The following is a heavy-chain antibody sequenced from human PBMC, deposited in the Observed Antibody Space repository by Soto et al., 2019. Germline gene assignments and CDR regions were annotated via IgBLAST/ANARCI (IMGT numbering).Heavy chain of an antibody. J-gene: IGHJ4*02. Sequence: QVQLVQSGAEVKKPGASVKVSCKASGYTFTSYGISWVRQAPGQGLEWMVWISAYNGNTNYAQKLQGRVNMTTDTSTSTAYMKQRSLISDDTAVYYCARDKTGTSRGNYWGQGTLVTVSS. D-gene: IGHD1-1*01. CDR3: ARDKTGTSRGNY. V-gene: IGHV1-18*01. CDR1: GYTFTSYG. CDR2: ISAYNGNT.